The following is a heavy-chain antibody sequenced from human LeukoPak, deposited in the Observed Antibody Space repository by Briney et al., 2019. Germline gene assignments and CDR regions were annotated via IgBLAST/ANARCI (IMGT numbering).Heavy chain of an antibody. V-gene: IGHV4-34*01. Sequence: TSETLSLTCAVYGGSFSGYYWSWIRQPPGKGLEWIGEINHSGSTNYNPSLKSRVTISVDTSKNQFSLKLSSVTAADTAVYYCARDRGVYCSSTSCQGSWFDPWGQGTLVTVSS. CDR1: GGSFSGYY. CDR2: INHSGST. J-gene: IGHJ5*02. CDR3: ARDRGVYCSSTSCQGSWFDP. D-gene: IGHD2-2*01.